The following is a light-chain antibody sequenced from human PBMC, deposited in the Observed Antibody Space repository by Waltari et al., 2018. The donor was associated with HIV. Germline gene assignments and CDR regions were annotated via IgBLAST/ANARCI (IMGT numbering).Light chain of an antibody. CDR3: MQALQAYS. J-gene: IGKJ2*01. Sequence: IVMTQSPLSLPVPPGESASISCRSSQTLLYSDGYKYLDWYQQKPGQSPRLLIYKTSNRASGVSDRFSGSASGTDFTLRISRVEAEDVGVYYCMQALQAYSFGQGAKLEIK. V-gene: IGKV2-28*01. CDR2: KTS. CDR1: QTLLYSDGYKY.